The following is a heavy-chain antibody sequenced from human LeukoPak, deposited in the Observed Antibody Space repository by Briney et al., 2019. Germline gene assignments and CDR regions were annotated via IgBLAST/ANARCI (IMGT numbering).Heavy chain of an antibody. D-gene: IGHD6-19*01. CDR1: GFTFDNYA. V-gene: IGHV3-43*02. J-gene: IGHJ4*02. CDR3: ARESETSGWYDY. Sequence: PGGSLRLSCAAPGFTFDNYAIHWVRQAPGKGLEWVSFISGDSGSTFYADSVRGRFTISRDNTRKSLSLQMSSLRSEDTALYYCARESETSGWYDYWGQGTLVTVSS. CDR2: ISGDSGST.